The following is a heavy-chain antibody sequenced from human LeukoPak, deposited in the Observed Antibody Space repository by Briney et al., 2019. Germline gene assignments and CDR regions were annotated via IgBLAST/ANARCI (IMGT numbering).Heavy chain of an antibody. CDR3: ATRRVPAATDAFDI. J-gene: IGHJ3*02. Sequence: PGGSLRLSCAASGFTFSSYGMHWVRQAPGKGLEWVAVISYDGSNKYYADSVKGRFTISRDNSKNTLYLQMNSLRAEDTAVYYCATRRVPAATDAFDIWGQGTMVTVSS. CDR1: GFTFSSYG. D-gene: IGHD2-2*01. V-gene: IGHV3-30*03. CDR2: ISYDGSNK.